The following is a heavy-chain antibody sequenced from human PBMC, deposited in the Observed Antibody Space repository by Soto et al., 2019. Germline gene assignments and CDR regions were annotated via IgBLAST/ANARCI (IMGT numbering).Heavy chain of an antibody. CDR3: ATDLRHLVVVPAAMSIPATVTFDI. CDR2: FDPEDGET. Sequence: QVQLVQSGAEVTKPGASVKVSCKVSGYTLTELSMHWVRQAPGKGLEWMGGFDPEDGETIYAQKFQGRVTMTEDTSTDTAYMELSSLRSEDTAVYYCATDLRHLVVVPAAMSIPATVTFDIWGQGTMVTVSS. J-gene: IGHJ3*02. V-gene: IGHV1-24*01. CDR1: GYTLTELS. D-gene: IGHD2-2*01.